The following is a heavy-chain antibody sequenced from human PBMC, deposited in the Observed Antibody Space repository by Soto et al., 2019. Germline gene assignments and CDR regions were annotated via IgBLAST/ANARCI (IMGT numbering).Heavy chain of an antibody. Sequence: SETLSLTCTVSGASMSSSYGGWIRQPPGKGLEWIGYIYYSGSTNYNPSLKSRVTISVDTSKNQFSLKLSSVTAADTAVYYCASRYNWNYISAFDIWGQGTMVTVSS. CDR2: IYYSGST. CDR3: ASRYNWNYISAFDI. J-gene: IGHJ3*02. V-gene: IGHV4-59*08. CDR1: GASMSSSY. D-gene: IGHD1-7*01.